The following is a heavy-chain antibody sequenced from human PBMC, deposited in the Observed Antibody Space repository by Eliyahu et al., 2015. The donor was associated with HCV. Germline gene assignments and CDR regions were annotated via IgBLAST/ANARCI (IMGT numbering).Heavy chain of an antibody. D-gene: IGHD1-1*01. CDR1: KFTXSKHG. V-gene: IGHV3-33*01. CDR2: IWYDGSNK. CDR3: ARDSRKVEFDI. Sequence: QMQLMESGGGVVQPGTSXRLSCAASKFTXSKHGMHWVRQAPGKGLEWVAVIWYDGSNKYYVDSAKGRFTISRDNSKNTLYLQMNSLRAEDTGVYYCARDSRKVEFDIWGQGTMVTVSS. J-gene: IGHJ3*02.